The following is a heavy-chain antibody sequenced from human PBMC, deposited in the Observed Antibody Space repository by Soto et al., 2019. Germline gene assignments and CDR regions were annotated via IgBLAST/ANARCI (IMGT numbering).Heavy chain of an antibody. V-gene: IGHV4-30-4*01. CDR1: GGSISGGVHS. D-gene: IGHD3-22*01. Sequence: SETLSLTCTVSGGSISGGVHSWSWIRQPPGKGLEWIGYIYDSGSTYYNPSLKSRVTISVDTSKNQFSLKLSSVTAADTAVYYCARVLDSSGYSLDYWGQGTLVTVSS. CDR3: ARVLDSSGYSLDY. J-gene: IGHJ4*02. CDR2: IYDSGST.